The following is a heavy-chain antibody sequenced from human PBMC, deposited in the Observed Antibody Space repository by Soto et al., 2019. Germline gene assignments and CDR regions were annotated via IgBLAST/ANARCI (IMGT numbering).Heavy chain of an antibody. V-gene: IGHV1-18*01. CDR1: GYTFTSYG. J-gene: IGHJ6*02. D-gene: IGHD1-1*01. Sequence: QVQLVQSGGEVKKPGASVKVSCKASGYTFTSYGISWVRQAPGQGLEWMGWISAYNGNTNYAQNLQGRVTMTTDTSTSTAYMELRSLRSDDTAVYYCARDSPNWNDVGYYGMDVWGQGTTVTVSS. CDR2: ISAYNGNT. CDR3: ARDSPNWNDVGYYGMDV.